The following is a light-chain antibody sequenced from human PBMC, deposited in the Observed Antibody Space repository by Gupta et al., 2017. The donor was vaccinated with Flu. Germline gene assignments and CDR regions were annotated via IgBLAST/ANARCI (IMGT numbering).Light chain of an antibody. CDR2: LAS. CDR1: QSLLHSNGHTY. V-gene: IGKV2-28*01. CDR3: TQERIP. J-gene: IGKJ5*01. Sequence: EIVMTQSPLSLPITPGEPASISCRSSQSLLHSNGHTYLDWYVQKPGQSPQLLIYLASNRAPGVPDRFSGSGSGTDFTLKISRVEAEDVGVYYCTQERIPVGQGTRLDIK.